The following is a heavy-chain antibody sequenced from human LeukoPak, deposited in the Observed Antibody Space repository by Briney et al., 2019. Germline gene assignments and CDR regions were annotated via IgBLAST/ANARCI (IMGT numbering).Heavy chain of an antibody. D-gene: IGHD3-3*01. V-gene: IGHV1-8*02. CDR3: ARVSPYDFWSGYDYYFYYYGLDV. J-gene: IGHJ6*02. CDR1: GGTFSSYA. Sequence: ASVKVSCKASGGTFSSYAISWVRQATGQGLEWMGWMNPNSGNTGYAQKFQGRVTMTRNTSISTAYMELSSLRSEDTAVYYCARVSPYDFWSGYDYYFYYYGLDVWGQGTTVTVSS. CDR2: MNPNSGNT.